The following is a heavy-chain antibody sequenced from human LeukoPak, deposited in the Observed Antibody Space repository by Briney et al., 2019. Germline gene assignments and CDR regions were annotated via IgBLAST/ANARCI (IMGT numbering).Heavy chain of an antibody. CDR2: IFGSGGSA. Sequence: GGSLRLSCAASGFTFNSYAMYWVRQAPGKGLEWISGIFGSGGSAHYADSVKGRFTISRDNSKNTLFLQMNSLRAEDTAVYYCAKTTVGYSSGRYPGWPVDCWGQGTLVTVSS. CDR3: AKTTVGYSSGRYPGWPVDC. D-gene: IGHD6-19*01. V-gene: IGHV3-23*01. J-gene: IGHJ4*02. CDR1: GFTFNSYA.